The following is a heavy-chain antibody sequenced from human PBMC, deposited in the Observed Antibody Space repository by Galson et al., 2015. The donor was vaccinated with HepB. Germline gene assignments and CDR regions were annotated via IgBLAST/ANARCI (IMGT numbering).Heavy chain of an antibody. CDR2: VYYSGST. J-gene: IGHJ5*02. V-gene: IGHV4-61*08. Sequence: LTCTVSGGSVSTSGYYWNWIRQPPGKGLEWIGYVYYSGSTNYNPSLKSRVTISVDTSENQFSLNLNFVTAADTAVYYCAKVADYGRGAFGPWGQGTLVTISS. D-gene: IGHD4-17*01. CDR1: GGSVSTSGYY. CDR3: AKVADYGRGAFGP.